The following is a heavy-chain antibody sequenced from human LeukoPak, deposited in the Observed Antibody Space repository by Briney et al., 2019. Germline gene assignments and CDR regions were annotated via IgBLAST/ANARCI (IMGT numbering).Heavy chain of an antibody. CDR1: GYTFTSYG. Sequence: VASVKVSCKASGYTFTSYGISWVRQAPGQGLEWMGWISAYNGNTNYAQKLQGRVTMTTDTSTSTAYTELRSLRSDDTAVYYCASSRQLGQFDYWGQGTLVTVSS. J-gene: IGHJ4*02. CDR3: ASSRQLGQFDY. V-gene: IGHV1-18*01. D-gene: IGHD6-13*01. CDR2: ISAYNGNT.